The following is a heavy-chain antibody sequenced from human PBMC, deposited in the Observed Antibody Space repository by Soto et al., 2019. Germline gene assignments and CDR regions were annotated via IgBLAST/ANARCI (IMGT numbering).Heavy chain of an antibody. CDR3: ARDIGFWSGRLYGMDV. D-gene: IGHD3-3*01. Sequence: GGSLRLSCAASGFTFSSYGMHWVRQAPGKGLEWVAVIWYDGSNKYYADSVKGRFTISGDNSKNTLYLQMNSLRAEDTAVYYCARDIGFWSGRLYGMDVWGQGTTVTVSS. CDR2: IWYDGSNK. V-gene: IGHV3-33*01. J-gene: IGHJ6*02. CDR1: GFTFSSYG.